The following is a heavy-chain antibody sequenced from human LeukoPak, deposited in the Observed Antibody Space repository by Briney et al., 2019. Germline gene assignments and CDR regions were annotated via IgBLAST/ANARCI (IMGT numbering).Heavy chain of an antibody. Sequence: ASVKVSCKVSGYTLTELSMHWVRQAPGKGLEWMGGFDPEDGETIYAQKFQGRVTMTTDTSTSTAYMELRSLRSDDTAVYYCARDIVAGLSYDAFDIWGQGTMVTVSS. CDR2: FDPEDGET. J-gene: IGHJ3*02. CDR3: ARDIVAGLSYDAFDI. D-gene: IGHD2-21*01. V-gene: IGHV1-24*01. CDR1: GYTLTELS.